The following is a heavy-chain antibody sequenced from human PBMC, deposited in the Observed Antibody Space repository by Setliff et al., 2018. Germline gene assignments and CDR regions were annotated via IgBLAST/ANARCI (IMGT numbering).Heavy chain of an antibody. V-gene: IGHV4-61*09. CDR3: ARDRLRGWFDP. J-gene: IGHJ5*02. CDR2: FHTGGST. D-gene: IGHD2-21*02. CDR1: GDSISSGSYY. Sequence: SETLSLTCTVSGDSISSGSYYWTWIRQPAGKGLEWIGHFHTGGSTNYNPSLKSRVTMSVDTSKNQFSLRLSSVTAADTAIYYCARDRLRGWFDPWGQGTLVTVSS.